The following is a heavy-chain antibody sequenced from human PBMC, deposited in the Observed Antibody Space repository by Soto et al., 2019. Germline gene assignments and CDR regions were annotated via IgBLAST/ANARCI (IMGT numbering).Heavy chain of an antibody. CDR3: RKTLPGTNS. J-gene: IGHJ4*02. Sequence: GGSLRLSCAASGFTFSSYAMSCVRQAPGKGLEWVSGISGSGDSTYYADSVKGRFTISRDNSKNTLFLQMNSRGAEDTALYYCRKTLPGTNSGGQGTLVTASP. CDR1: GFTFSSYA. CDR2: ISGSGDST. V-gene: IGHV3-23*01. D-gene: IGHD2-21*01.